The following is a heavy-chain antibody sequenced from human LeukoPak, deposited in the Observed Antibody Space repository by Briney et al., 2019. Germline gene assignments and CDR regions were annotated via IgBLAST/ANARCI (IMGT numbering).Heavy chain of an antibody. CDR3: ARVDGRTIDY. J-gene: IGHJ4*02. V-gene: IGHV3-74*01. D-gene: IGHD1/OR15-1a*01. Sequence: GGSLRLSCAASGFTFSSYWMHWVRQAPGKGLVWVSRINSDGSSTSYADSVKGRFTVSRDNAKNSLYLQMNSLRDEDTAVYYCARVDGRTIDYWGQGSLVTVSS. CDR2: INSDGSST. CDR1: GFTFSSYW.